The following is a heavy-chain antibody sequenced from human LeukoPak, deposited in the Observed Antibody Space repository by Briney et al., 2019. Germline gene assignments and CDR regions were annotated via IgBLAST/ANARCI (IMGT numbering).Heavy chain of an antibody. CDR2: IYYSGST. V-gene: IGHV4-59*08. Sequence: SGTLSLTCTVSGGSISSYYWRWVRQAPGKGLEWIGDIYYSGSTNYNPSLKSRVTISVDTSKNQFSLKLSSVTAADTAVYYCARQLSASFLFDYWGQGTLVTVSS. J-gene: IGHJ4*02. D-gene: IGHD2/OR15-2a*01. CDR1: GGSISSYY. CDR3: ARQLSASFLFDY.